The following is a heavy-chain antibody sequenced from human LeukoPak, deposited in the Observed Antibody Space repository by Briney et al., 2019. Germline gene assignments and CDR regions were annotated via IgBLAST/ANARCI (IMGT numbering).Heavy chain of an antibody. CDR3: ARANFLYCSSTACLFDY. D-gene: IGHD2-2*01. V-gene: IGHV1-2*02. CDR1: GYTFTDYY. Sequence: ASVKVSCKASGYTFTDYYMHWVRQAPGQGFEWMGWINPNDGDTNYAQKFQGRVTMTRDTSISTAHMEVSRLRSDDTAVYYCARANFLYCSSTACLFDYWGQGTLVTVSS. CDR2: INPNDGDT. J-gene: IGHJ4*02.